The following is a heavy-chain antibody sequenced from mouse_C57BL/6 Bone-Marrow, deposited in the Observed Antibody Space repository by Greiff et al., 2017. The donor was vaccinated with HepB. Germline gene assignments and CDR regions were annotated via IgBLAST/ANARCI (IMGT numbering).Heavy chain of an antibody. CDR3: TTWAGTRDFDY. V-gene: IGHV14-4*01. CDR1: GFNIKDDY. J-gene: IGHJ2*01. CDR2: IDPENGDT. Sequence: EVQLQQSGAELVRPGASVKLSCTASGFNIKDDYMHWVKQRPEQGLEWIGWIDPENGDTEYASKFQGKATITADTSSNTAYLQLSSLTSEDTAVYHCTTWAGTRDFDYWGQGTTLTVSS. D-gene: IGHD4-1*01.